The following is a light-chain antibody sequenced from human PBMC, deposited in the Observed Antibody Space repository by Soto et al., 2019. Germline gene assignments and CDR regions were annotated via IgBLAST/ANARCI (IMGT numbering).Light chain of an antibody. J-gene: IGKJ1*01. CDR1: QSVSTN. CDR3: KQYDIWNPT. Sequence: EIVMTHSPAILSVSPGERATLSCRASQSVSTNLAWFQQKHGQTPRLLFNGASTRATGIPARFTGSGSGTEFILNISSLQSEDFAVYYCKQYDIWNPTFGQGKKVDIK. CDR2: GAS. V-gene: IGKV3-15*01.